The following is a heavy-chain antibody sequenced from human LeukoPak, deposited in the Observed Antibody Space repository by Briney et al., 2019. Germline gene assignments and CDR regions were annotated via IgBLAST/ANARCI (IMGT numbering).Heavy chain of an antibody. CDR3: AKIGGVYYYGMDV. Sequence: GGSLRLSCAASGFTFSSYSMNWVRQAPGKGLEWVSSISSSSSYIYYADSVKGRFTISRDNAKNSLYLQMNSLRAEDTAVYYCAKIGGVYYYGMDVWGQGTTVTDSS. CDR2: ISSSSSYI. V-gene: IGHV3-21*01. J-gene: IGHJ6*02. CDR1: GFTFSSYS.